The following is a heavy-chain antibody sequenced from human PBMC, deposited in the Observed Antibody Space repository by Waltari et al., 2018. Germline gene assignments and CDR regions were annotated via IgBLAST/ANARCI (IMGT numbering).Heavy chain of an antibody. Sequence: QVQLQESGPGLVKPSQTLSLTCTVSGDSISSSYYWTWIRQPAGKGLEWIGRIHISGGPISNPSLKSRVTISVDTSKTQFSLNLRSVTAADTAMYYCARDSIYGGVEYWGQGAQVTVSS. J-gene: IGHJ4*02. D-gene: IGHD4-17*01. CDR2: IHISGGP. CDR3: ARDSIYGGVEY. CDR1: GDSISSSYY. V-gene: IGHV4-61*02.